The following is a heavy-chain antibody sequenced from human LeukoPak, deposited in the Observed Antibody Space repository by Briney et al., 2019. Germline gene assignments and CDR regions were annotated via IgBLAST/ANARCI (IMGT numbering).Heavy chain of an antibody. Sequence: GGSLRLSCAASGFTFSSYAMNWVRQAPGKGLEWVSGIRGNGDTTYYADSVKGRFTISRDNSKNTLYLQMNSLRAEDTAVYYCAKRSRRLTMVRGVPREDVWGQGTTVTVSS. CDR3: AKRSRRLTMVRGVPREDV. D-gene: IGHD3-10*01. J-gene: IGHJ6*02. CDR2: IRGNGDTT. V-gene: IGHV3-23*01. CDR1: GFTFSSYA.